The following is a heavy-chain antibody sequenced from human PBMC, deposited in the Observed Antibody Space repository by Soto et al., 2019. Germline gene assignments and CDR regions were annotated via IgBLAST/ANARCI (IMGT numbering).Heavy chain of an antibody. CDR2: MSYDGSK. V-gene: IGHV3-30*18. CDR3: AKDFTPWFGDYFYYYYGMDV. CDR1: GFTFSSYG. D-gene: IGHD4-17*01. J-gene: IGHJ6*02. Sequence: GVLRLSCAAAGFTFSSYGMHLVLHAPGTGLEWVAVMSYDGSKYYADTVKGRFTISRDNSKNTLYLQINSLRPEDTAVYYCAKDFTPWFGDYFYYYYGMDVWGQGTTVTVSS.